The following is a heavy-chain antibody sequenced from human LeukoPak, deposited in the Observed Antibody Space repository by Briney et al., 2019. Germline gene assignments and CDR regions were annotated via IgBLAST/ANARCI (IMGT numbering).Heavy chain of an antibody. D-gene: IGHD2-21*02. CDR3: ARDAYCGGDCYSGYYYGMDV. V-gene: IGHV3-33*01. Sequence: PGGSLRLSCAASGFTFSSYGMHWVRQAPGKGLEWVAVIWYDGSNKYYADSVKGRFTNSRDNSKNTLYLQMNSLRAEDTAVYYCARDAYCGGDCYSGYYYGMDVWGQGTTVTVSS. CDR1: GFTFSSYG. J-gene: IGHJ6*02. CDR2: IWYDGSNK.